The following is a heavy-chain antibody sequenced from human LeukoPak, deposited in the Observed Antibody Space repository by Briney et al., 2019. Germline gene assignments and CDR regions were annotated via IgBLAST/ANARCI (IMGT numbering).Heavy chain of an antibody. J-gene: IGHJ4*02. CDR2: INPNSGGT. CDR1: GYTFTGYY. V-gene: IGHV1-2*06. CDR3: ARVFQGPSKTRYYYDSSGYYYGQNHDFDY. Sequence: GASVKVSCKASGYTFTGYYMHWVRQAPGQGLEWMGRINPNSGGTNYAQKFQGRVTMTRDTSISTAYMELSRLRSDDTAVYYCARVFQGPSKTRYYYDSSGYYYGQNHDFDYWGQGTLVTVSS. D-gene: IGHD3-22*01.